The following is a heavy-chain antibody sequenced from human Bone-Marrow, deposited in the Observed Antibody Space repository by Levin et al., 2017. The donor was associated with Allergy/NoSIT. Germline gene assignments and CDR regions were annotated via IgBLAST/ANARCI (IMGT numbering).Heavy chain of an antibody. J-gene: IGHJ5*02. CDR2: IIPIFGTA. CDR3: ARGGYGDYTNWFDP. V-gene: IGHV1-69*13. Sequence: GASVKVSCKASGGTFSSYAISWVRQAPGQGLEWMGGIIPIFGTANYAQKFQGRVTITADESTSTAYMELSSLRSEDTAVYYCARGGYGDYTNWFDPWGQGTLVTVSS. D-gene: IGHD4-17*01. CDR1: GGTFSSYA.